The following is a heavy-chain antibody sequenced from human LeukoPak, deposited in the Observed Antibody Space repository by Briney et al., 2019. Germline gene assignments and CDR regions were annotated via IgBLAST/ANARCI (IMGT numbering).Heavy chain of an antibody. CDR2: ISSGSTTI. Sequence: GGSLRLSCAASGFTFTKYSMHWVRQTPGKGLEGVSYISSGSTTIYYTDSVKGRFTISRDNAKNSLYLQMNSLRAEDTAVYYCARRERTTMVRGGVDYWGQGTLVTVSS. D-gene: IGHD3-10*01. CDR3: ARRERTTMVRGGVDY. CDR1: GFTFTKYS. J-gene: IGHJ4*02. V-gene: IGHV3-48*01.